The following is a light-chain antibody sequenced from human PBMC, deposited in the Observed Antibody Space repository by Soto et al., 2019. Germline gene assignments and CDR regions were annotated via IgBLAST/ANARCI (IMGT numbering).Light chain of an antibody. CDR2: SNN. CDR1: NSNIGRNT. Sequence: QLVLTQPPSASGTPGQRVTISCSGSNSNIGRNTVNWYQQLSGAAPNLLIYSNNQRPSGVPDRFAGSKSGTSASLAISGLQSEDEADYYCAAWDESPNVPVFGGGTKLTVL. J-gene: IGLJ3*02. CDR3: AAWDESPNVPV. V-gene: IGLV1-44*01.